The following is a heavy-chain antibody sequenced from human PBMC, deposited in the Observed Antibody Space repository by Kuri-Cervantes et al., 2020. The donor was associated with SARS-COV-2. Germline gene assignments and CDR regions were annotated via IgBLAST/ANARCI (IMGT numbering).Heavy chain of an antibody. D-gene: IGHD2-15*01. J-gene: IGHJ4*02. CDR1: GFTFSSYS. Sequence: GESLKISCAASGFTFSSYSMNWVRQAPGKGLEWVADIKTDGSETYYIDSVKGRFTISRDNAKNSLYLQMNSLRAEDTAVYYCARDAGVYCSGGSCYWVGDYFDYWGQGTLVTAPQ. V-gene: IGHV3-7*01. CDR2: IKTDGSET. CDR3: ARDAGVYCSGGSCYWVGDYFDY.